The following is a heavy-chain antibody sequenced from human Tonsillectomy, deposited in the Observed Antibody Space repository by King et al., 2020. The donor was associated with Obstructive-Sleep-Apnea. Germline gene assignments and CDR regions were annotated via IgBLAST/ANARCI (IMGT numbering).Heavy chain of an antibody. V-gene: IGHV4-39*07. J-gene: IGHJ4*02. CDR2: IYYSGST. D-gene: IGHD5-18*01. CDR3: ARADRDIAMGLFDY. Sequence: QLQESGPGLVMPSETLSLTCTVSGGSISSNSYWGWIRQPPGKGLEWIGHIYYSGSTYYTPSLKSRVTISVDTSKNQFSLELNSVTAAATAVYYCARADRDIAMGLFDYWGQGTLVTVSS. CDR1: GGSISSNSY.